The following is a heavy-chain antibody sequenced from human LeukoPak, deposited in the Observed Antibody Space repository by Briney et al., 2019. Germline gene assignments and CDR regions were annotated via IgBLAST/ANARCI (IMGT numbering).Heavy chain of an antibody. J-gene: IGHJ5*02. V-gene: IGHV4-59*08. CDR3: ARHPREFLPFDP. D-gene: IGHD3-10*01. Sequence: SETLSLTCTVSGGSISSYYWSWIRQPPGKGLEWVGYIYYSGSTNYNPSLKSRGTISVDTSKNQFPLNLSSVTDADTAVYYCARHPREFLPFDPWGQGTLVTVSS. CDR2: IYYSGST. CDR1: GGSISSYY.